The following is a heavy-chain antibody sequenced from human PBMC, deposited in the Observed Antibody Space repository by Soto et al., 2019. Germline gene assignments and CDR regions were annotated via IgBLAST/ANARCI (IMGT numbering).Heavy chain of an antibody. CDR2: IYDTESA. CDR3: ARASSSSSAADY. CDR1: GESISSGGYY. Sequence: QVQLQESGPGLVKPSQTLSLTCNVSGESISSGGYYWSWIRHHPGKGLEWIGYIYDTESAYYNPSLKSRVTLSMDTSKNQFAMRMSSVTAADTAVYYCARASSSSSAADYWGQGILATASS. V-gene: IGHV4-31*03. D-gene: IGHD6-6*01. J-gene: IGHJ4*02.